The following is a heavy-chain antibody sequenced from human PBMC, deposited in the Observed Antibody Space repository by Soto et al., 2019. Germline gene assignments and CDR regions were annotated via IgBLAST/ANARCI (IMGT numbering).Heavy chain of an antibody. CDR1: GASVSSGGYF. D-gene: IGHD3-10*01. J-gene: IGHJ4*02. Sequence: SETLSLTCSVSGASVSSGGYFWTWIRQLPGKGLEWIGYIYSSGATHYNPSLQSRVTISLDTSKNQFSLKLTSATAADTAVYYCARGVRGRKIFDYWGQGALVTVSS. V-gene: IGHV4-31*02. CDR2: IYSSGAT. CDR3: ARGVRGRKIFDY.